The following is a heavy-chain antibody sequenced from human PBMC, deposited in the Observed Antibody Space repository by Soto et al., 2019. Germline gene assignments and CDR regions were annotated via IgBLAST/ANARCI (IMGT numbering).Heavy chain of an antibody. CDR2: VYYTGST. CDR1: GASIRRTDYY. V-gene: IGHV4-30-4*01. D-gene: IGHD2-21*02. CDR3: LRTAREGAVPPHWFHR. J-gene: IGHJ5*02. Sequence: NPSETLSLTCTVSGASIRRTDYYWSWFRQAPGKGLEWIGYVYYTGSTYYNPSLMSRLTISVDTSKNQFSLKLTSVTAAETAVYYCLRTAREGAVPPHWFHRWGQGTQVTVSS.